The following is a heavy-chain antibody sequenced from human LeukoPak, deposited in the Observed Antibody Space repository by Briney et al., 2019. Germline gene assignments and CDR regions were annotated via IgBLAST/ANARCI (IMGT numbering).Heavy chain of an antibody. Sequence: PGGSLRLSCAASGFTFSSFAMSWVRQAPGKGLEWVSAISGSGGSTYYADSVKGRFTVSRDNAKNSLYLQMNSLRAEDTAVYYCAREAVAGLYFDYWGQGTLVTVSS. CDR1: GFTFSSFA. D-gene: IGHD6-19*01. V-gene: IGHV3-23*01. CDR3: AREAVAGLYFDY. J-gene: IGHJ4*02. CDR2: ISGSGGST.